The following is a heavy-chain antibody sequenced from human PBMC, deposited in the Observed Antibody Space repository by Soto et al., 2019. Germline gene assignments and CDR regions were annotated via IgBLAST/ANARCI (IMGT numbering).Heavy chain of an antibody. J-gene: IGHJ5*02. CDR3: AKDLTRQLAYWLDP. CDR2: INAHSGGT. CDR1: GFSFTGYY. D-gene: IGHD6-6*01. V-gene: IGHV1-2*02. Sequence: SVKVSCKASGFSFTGYYIHWLRQAPGQGLEWMGWINAHSGGTEYSQKFQGRVTLTRDTSIATAYLTLTSLTSDDTALYYCAKDLTRQLAYWLDPWGQGTQVTVSS.